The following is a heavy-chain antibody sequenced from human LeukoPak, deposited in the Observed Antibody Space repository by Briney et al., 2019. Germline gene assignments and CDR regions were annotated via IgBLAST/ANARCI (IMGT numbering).Heavy chain of an antibody. V-gene: IGHV4-31*03. CDR1: GGSISSGGDY. CDR2: IYYSGST. D-gene: IGHD3-10*01. J-gene: IGHJ4*02. Sequence: SETLSLTCTVSGGSISSGGDYWSWIRQHPGKGLEWIGYIYYSGSTYYNPSLKSRVTISVDTSKNQFSLKLSSVTAADTAVYYCARDFDGSGSYYHWGQGTLVTVSS. CDR3: ARDFDGSGSYYH.